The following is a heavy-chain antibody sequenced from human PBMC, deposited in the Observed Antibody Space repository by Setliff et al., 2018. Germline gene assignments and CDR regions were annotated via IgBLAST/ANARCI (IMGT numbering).Heavy chain of an antibody. Sequence: SETLSLTCTVSGGSISSSNYYWGWIRQPPGKGLEWIGSIFHTGSTNYNPSLKSRVTMSVDTSKNQISLKLSSLTAADTAVYYCARQDRFDDSSVFVEYFEHWGQGTLVTVSS. CDR3: ARQDRFDDSSVFVEYFEH. D-gene: IGHD3-22*01. V-gene: IGHV4-39*01. CDR2: IFHTGST. CDR1: GGSISSSNYY. J-gene: IGHJ1*01.